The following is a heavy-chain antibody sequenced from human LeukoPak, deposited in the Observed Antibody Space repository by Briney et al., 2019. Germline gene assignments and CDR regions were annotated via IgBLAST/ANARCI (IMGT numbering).Heavy chain of an antibody. D-gene: IGHD3-22*01. CDR3: VSRGTRYDSSGYAIDY. J-gene: IGHJ4*02. CDR2: INKRSGST. V-gene: IGHV3-23*01. CDR1: GFTFSSYD. Sequence: PGGSLRLSCAASGFTFSSYDMSWVRQAPGKGLERVSVINKRSGSTYYADSVKGRFTISRDNSKNTLYLQMNSLRAEDTAVYFCVSRGTRYDSSGYAIDYWGQGTLVTVSS.